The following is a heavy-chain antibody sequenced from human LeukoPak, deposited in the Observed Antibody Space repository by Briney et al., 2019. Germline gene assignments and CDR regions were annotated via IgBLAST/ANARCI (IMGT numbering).Heavy chain of an antibody. Sequence: ASVKVSCKVSGYTLTELSMHWVRQAPGKGLEWMGGFDPEDSRTIYAQKFQGRVTMIEDTSTDTASMELSSLRSEDTAVYYCATMIRTPVFDYWGQGTLVTVSS. D-gene: IGHD3-16*01. CDR2: FDPEDSRT. V-gene: IGHV1-24*01. CDR1: GYTLTELS. CDR3: ATMIRTPVFDY. J-gene: IGHJ4*02.